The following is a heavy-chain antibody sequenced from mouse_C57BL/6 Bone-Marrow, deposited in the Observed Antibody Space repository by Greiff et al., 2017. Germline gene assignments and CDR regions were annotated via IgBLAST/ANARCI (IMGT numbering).Heavy chain of an antibody. CDR1: GFTFSSYA. D-gene: IGHD3-2*02. CDR2: ISDGGSYT. J-gene: IGHJ2*01. V-gene: IGHV5-4*03. Sequence: EVKVVESGGGLVKPGGSLKLSCAASGFTFSSYAMSWVRQTPEKRLEWVATISDGGSYTYYPDNVKGRYTISRDNAKNNLYLQMSRLKSEDTAMYYCARTAHAYYFDYWGQGTTLTVSS. CDR3: ARTAHAYYFDY.